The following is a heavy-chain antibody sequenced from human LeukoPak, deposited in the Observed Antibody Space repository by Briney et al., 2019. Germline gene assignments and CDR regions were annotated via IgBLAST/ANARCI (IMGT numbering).Heavy chain of an antibody. D-gene: IGHD4-23*01. Sequence: SETLSLTCAVYGGSFSGYYWSWIRQPPGKGLEWIGEINHSGSTNYNPSLKSRVTISVDTSKNQFSLKLSSVTAADTAVYYCASLVPFIRDYGGMFDPWGQGTLVTVSS. CDR1: GGSFSGYY. CDR3: ASLVPFIRDYGGMFDP. J-gene: IGHJ5*02. CDR2: INHSGST. V-gene: IGHV4-34*01.